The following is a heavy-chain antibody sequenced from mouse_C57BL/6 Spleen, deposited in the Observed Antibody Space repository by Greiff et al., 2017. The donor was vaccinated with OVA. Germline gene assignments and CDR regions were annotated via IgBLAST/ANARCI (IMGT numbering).Heavy chain of an antibody. CDR2: INPYNGGT. J-gene: IGHJ4*01. V-gene: IGHV1-19*01. CDR3: ARLYGSSYVGAMDY. D-gene: IGHD1-1*01. CDR1: GYTFTDYY. Sequence: EVQLQQSGPVLVKPGASVKMSCKASGYTFTDYYMNWVKQSHGKSLEWIGVINPYNGGTSYNQKFKGKATLTVDKSSSTAYMELNSLTSEDSAVYYCARLYGSSYVGAMDYWGQGTSVTVSS.